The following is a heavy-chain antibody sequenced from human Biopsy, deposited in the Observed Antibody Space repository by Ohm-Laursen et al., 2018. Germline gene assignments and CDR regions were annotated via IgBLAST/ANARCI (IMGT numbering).Heavy chain of an antibody. V-gene: IGHV4-31*01. CDR2: IFNSANT. Sequence: SETLSLTCTVSGGSISSGGSYWSWLRQRQGKGLEWIGYIFNSANTYYNPSLKNLITISGDTSKNQFSLKLNSVTAADTAVYYCARGDYFDSNGYFWFDPWGQGTLVTVSS. CDR3: ARGDYFDSNGYFWFDP. D-gene: IGHD3-22*01. CDR1: GGSISSGGSY. J-gene: IGHJ5*02.